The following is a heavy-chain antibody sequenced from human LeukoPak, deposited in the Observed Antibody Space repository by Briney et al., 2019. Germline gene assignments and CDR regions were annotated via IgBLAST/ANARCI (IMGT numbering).Heavy chain of an antibody. V-gene: IGHV3-30*18. J-gene: IGHJ4*02. CDR3: AKDRAGGANSYYLDN. D-gene: IGHD2-21*01. Sequence: AGSLRLSCGASGFTFSNYGMHWVRQAPRKGLEWVAVISYDGSKKYYAEPAKGRFTTSRENSKSTLFLQMNSLRPEDTAVYYCAKDRAGGANSYYLDNWGQGTLVTVSS. CDR1: GFTFSNYG. CDR2: ISYDGSKK.